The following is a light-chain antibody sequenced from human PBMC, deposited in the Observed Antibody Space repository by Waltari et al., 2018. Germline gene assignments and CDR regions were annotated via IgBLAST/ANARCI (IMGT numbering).Light chain of an antibody. CDR1: RTVSRA. CDR3: QHYVTLPAT. CDR2: AAS. V-gene: IGKV3-20*01. J-gene: IGKJ1*01. Sequence: SCRASRTVSRALAWYQQKPDQAPRLLIYAASSRATGIPDRFSGGGSGTDFSLTISRLEPEDFAVYYCQHYVTLPATFGQGTKVAF.